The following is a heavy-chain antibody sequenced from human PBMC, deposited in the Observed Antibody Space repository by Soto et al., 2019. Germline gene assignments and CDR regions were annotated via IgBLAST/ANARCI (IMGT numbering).Heavy chain of an antibody. V-gene: IGHV3-48*03. CDR2: ISSSGSSV. D-gene: IGHD5-12*01. CDR1: RFTFSTYE. CDR3: VRYCSSTLCNGVATRTFDY. Sequence: GSLRLSCAASRFTFSTYEMHWVRQAPGKGLEWVSCISSSGSSVYYADSVKGRFTISGDNSRNSLYLQMNSLRDEDTALYYCVRYCSSTLCNGVATRTFDYWGQGALVTVSS. J-gene: IGHJ4*02.